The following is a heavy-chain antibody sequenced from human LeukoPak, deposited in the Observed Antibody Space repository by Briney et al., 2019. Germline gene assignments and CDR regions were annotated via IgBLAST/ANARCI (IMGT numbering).Heavy chain of an antibody. CDR2: ISGSGGST. CDR3: ARDGRLGELSSFDY. J-gene: IGHJ4*02. D-gene: IGHD3-16*02. CDR1: GFTFRSNG. Sequence: GGSLRLSCAASGFTFRSNGMSWVRQAPGKGLEWVSAISGSGGSTYYADSVKGRFTISRDNSKNTLYLQMNSLRAEDTAVYYCARDGRLGELSSFDYWGQGTLVTVSS. V-gene: IGHV3-23*01.